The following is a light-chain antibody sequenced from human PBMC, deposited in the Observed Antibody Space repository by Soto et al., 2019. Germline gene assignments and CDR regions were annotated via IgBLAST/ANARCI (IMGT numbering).Light chain of an antibody. CDR1: QSVSSY. Sequence: EIVLTQSPATLSLSPGERATISCRASQSVSSYLAWYQQKPGQAPRLLIYDASNRATGIPARFSGSGSGTDFTLTISSLEPEDFAVYYCQQRSNWPPEYTFGQGTKLGIK. CDR3: QQRSNWPPEYT. V-gene: IGKV3-11*01. J-gene: IGKJ2*01. CDR2: DAS.